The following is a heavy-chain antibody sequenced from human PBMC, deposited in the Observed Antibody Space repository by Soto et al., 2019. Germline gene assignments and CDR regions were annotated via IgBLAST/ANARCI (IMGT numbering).Heavy chain of an antibody. Sequence: SETLSLTCTVSGGSISSYYWSWIRQPPGKGLEWIGYIYYSGSTNYNPSLKSRVTISVDTSKNQFSLKLSSVTAADTAVYYCATSTTVTHGEAFDIWGQGTMVTVSS. J-gene: IGHJ3*02. CDR3: ATSTTVTHGEAFDI. D-gene: IGHD4-17*01. V-gene: IGHV4-59*08. CDR2: IYYSGST. CDR1: GGSISSYY.